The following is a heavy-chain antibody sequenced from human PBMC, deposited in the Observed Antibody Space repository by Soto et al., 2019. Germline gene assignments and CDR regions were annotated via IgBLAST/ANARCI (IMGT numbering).Heavy chain of an antibody. V-gene: IGHV3-33*01. CDR3: GRYSSGWYRFSGWYFGL. CDR2: IWYDGSNK. Sequence: QVQLVESGGGVVQPGRSLRLSCAASGFTFSSYGMHWVRQAPGKGLEWVAVIWYDGSNKYYADSVKGRFTISRDNSKNTLDLQRNSLRAEDTAVYYGGRYSSGWYRFSGWYFGLWGRGTLVTVSS. CDR1: GFTFSSYG. D-gene: IGHD6-19*01. J-gene: IGHJ2*01.